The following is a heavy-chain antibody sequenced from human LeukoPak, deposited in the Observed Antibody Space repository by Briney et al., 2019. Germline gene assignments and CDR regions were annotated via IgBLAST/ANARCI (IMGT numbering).Heavy chain of an antibody. CDR2: IYTSGST. D-gene: IGHD5-24*01. CDR1: GGSISSSSYY. V-gene: IGHV4-61*02. Sequence: SETLSLTCTVSGGSISSSSYYWSWIRQPAGKGLEWIGRIYTSGSTNYNPSLKSRVTISVDTSKNQFSLKLSSVTAADTAVYYCARDAEMALQSFGFDYWGQGTLVTVSS. J-gene: IGHJ4*02. CDR3: ARDAEMALQSFGFDY.